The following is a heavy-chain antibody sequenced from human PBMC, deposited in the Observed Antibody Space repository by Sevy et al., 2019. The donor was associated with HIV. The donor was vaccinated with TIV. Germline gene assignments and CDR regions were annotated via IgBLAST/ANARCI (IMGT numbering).Heavy chain of an antibody. CDR1: GFNISSNY. D-gene: IGHD6-19*01. V-gene: IGHV3-53*01. Sequence: GGSPKLPCAAPGFNISSNYLSWVGRAPGKGLEWVSVINGNNSTYYADFVKGRFTISRDNSKNTLYLQMNSLRVEDTAIYYCARGEQWLSFNYWGQGTLVTVSS. CDR3: ARGEQWLSFNY. CDR2: INGNNST. J-gene: IGHJ4*02.